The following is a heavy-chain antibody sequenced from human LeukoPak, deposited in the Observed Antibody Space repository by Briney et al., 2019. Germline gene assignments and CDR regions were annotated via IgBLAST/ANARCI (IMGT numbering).Heavy chain of an antibody. J-gene: IGHJ6*03. V-gene: IGHV3-30*02. CDR3: AKDQKRGYSYGYLFYYSYMDV. CDR1: GFTFSTYG. D-gene: IGHD5-18*01. Sequence: GRSLTLSCAASGFTFSTYGMHWVRQAAGNGLEWVAFVRYDGSKKYYTNSVKGRFTIARDNSKNTLYLQLNSLRAEDTAVYYCAKDQKRGYSYGYLFYYSYMDVWGKGTTVTISS. CDR2: VRYDGSKK.